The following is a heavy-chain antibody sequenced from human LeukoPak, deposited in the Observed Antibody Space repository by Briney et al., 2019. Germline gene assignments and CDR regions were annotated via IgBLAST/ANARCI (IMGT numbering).Heavy chain of an antibody. CDR3: ARDGVRYCSSTSCYKENWFDP. V-gene: IGHV1-2*02. CDR1: GYTFTGYY. CDR2: INPNSGGT. J-gene: IGHJ5*02. Sequence: ASVKVSCKASGYTFTGYYMHWVRQAPGQGLEWMGWINPNSGGTNYAQKFQGRVTMTRDTSISTAYMELSRLRSDDTAVYYCARDGVRYCSSTSCYKENWFDPWGQGTLVTVSS. D-gene: IGHD2-2*02.